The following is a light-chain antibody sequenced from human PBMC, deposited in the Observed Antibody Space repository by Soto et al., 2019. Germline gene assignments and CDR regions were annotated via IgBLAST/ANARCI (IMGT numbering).Light chain of an antibody. CDR1: SSDVGSYNL. V-gene: IGLV2-23*03. CDR3: CSYAGSSTFFYV. Sequence: QSALTHPASVSGSPGQSITISCTGTSSDVGSYNLVSWYQQHPGKAPKLMIYEGSKRPSGVSNRSSGSKSGSTDSLTISGLQAEDEADYYCCSYAGSSTFFYVLGTGTKVTVL. J-gene: IGLJ1*01. CDR2: EGS.